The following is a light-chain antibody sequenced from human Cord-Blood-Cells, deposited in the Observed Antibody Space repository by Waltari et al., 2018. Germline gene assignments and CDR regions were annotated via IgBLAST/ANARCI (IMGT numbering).Light chain of an antibody. V-gene: IGLV2-14*01. J-gene: IGLJ2*01. CDR2: EVS. Sequence: SVSGSPGQSITISCTGTSSDVGGYNYVSWYQQHPGKAPKLMIYEVSNRPSGVSNRFSGSKSGNTASLTISGLQAEDEADYYCSSYTSSSTVVFGGGTKLTVL. CDR1: SSDVGGYNY. CDR3: SSYTSSSTVV.